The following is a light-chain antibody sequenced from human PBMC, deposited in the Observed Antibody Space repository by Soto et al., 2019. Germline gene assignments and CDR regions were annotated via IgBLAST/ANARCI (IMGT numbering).Light chain of an antibody. CDR1: QSVSSSY. V-gene: IGKV3-20*01. Sequence: IGLTQSPGTLSLSPGERATLSCRASQSVSSSYLAWYQQKPGQAPRLLIYGASSRATGIPSRFSGSGSGTEFTLTITRLQPDDLATYYCQQYNRWTFGQGTKVDI. J-gene: IGKJ1*01. CDR2: GAS. CDR3: QQYNRWT.